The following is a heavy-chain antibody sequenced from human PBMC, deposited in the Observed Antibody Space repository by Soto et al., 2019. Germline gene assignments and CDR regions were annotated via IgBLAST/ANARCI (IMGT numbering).Heavy chain of an antibody. V-gene: IGHV4-59*01. CDR1: GGSISSYY. CDR2: IYYSGST. CDR3: ARATRKVDGYNYYYYYGMDV. J-gene: IGHJ6*02. Sequence: SETLSLTCTVSGGSISSYYWSWIRQPPGKGLEWIEYIYYSGSTNYNPSLKSRVTISVDTSKNQYSLKLSSVTAADTAVYYCARATRKVDGYNYYYYYGMDVWGQGTTVTVSS. D-gene: IGHD5-12*01.